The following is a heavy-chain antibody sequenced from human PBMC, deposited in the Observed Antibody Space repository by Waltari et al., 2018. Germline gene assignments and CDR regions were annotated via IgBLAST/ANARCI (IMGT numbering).Heavy chain of an antibody. CDR1: VAPIRSSSYY. CDR2: IYYSGST. D-gene: IGHD4-17*01. J-gene: IGHJ4*02. Sequence: QLQLQESGQGLVKPSETLSLTCTVSVAPIRSSSYYWGWIRQPPGKGLEWIGSIYYSGSTYYNPSLKSRVTISVDTSKNQFSLKLSSVTAADTAVYYCARVGGHYGDYGYFDYWGQGTLVTVSS. CDR3: ARVGGHYGDYGYFDY. V-gene: IGHV4-39*07.